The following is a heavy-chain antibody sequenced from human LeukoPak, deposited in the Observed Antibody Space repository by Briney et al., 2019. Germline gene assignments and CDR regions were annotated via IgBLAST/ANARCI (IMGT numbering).Heavy chain of an antibody. D-gene: IGHD1-26*01. CDR3: ARDIELSC. CDR2: ISASGGNS. CDR1: GFTFSDSA. Sequence: GGSPRLSCAASGFTFSDSAMSWVRQASGRGLEWVSLISASGGNSYYADSVKGRFTVSRDSSKNTLHLQMNSLRAEDTAVYYCARDIELSCWGQGTLVTVSS. J-gene: IGHJ4*02. V-gene: IGHV3-23*01.